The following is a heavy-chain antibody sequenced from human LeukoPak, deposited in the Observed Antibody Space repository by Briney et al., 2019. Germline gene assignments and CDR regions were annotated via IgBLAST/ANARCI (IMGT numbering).Heavy chain of an antibody. CDR3: ARSRSGYSYDHAAFEI. J-gene: IGHJ3*02. V-gene: IGHV4-61*01. CDR1: GGSVNIDSYY. CDR2: IDYRGST. D-gene: IGHD5-18*01. Sequence: SETLSLTCSVSGGSVNIDSYYWSWIRQPPGKGLEWIAYIDYRGSTTYNPSLRSRVTISVDTSRNQFSLKLSSVTAADTAVYYCARSRSGYSYDHAAFEIWGQGTLVTVSS.